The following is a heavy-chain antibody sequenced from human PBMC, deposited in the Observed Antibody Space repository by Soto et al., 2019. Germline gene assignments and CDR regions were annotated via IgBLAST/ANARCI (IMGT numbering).Heavy chain of an antibody. Sequence: PGGSLRLSCAASGFTVSSNYMSWVRQAPGKGLEWVSVIYSGGSTYYADSVKGRFTISRDNSKNTLYLQMNSLRAEDTAVYYCARASYYDSSGYCVHFDYWGQGTLVTVSS. CDR2: IYSGGST. D-gene: IGHD3-22*01. CDR1: GFTVSSNY. J-gene: IGHJ4*02. V-gene: IGHV3-53*01. CDR3: ARASYYDSSGYCVHFDY.